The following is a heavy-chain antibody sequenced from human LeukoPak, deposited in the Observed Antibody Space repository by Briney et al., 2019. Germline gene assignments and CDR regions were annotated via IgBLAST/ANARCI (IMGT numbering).Heavy chain of an antibody. CDR3: ARSYASSWYWNWFDP. V-gene: IGHV4-38-2*02. D-gene: IGHD6-13*01. Sequence: SETLSLTCTVSGYSISNGYYWGWIRQPPGTGLEWIGSIYPSGSTFYNPSLKSRVTISVDTSKNQFSLRLSSVTAADMAVYYCARSYASSWYWNWFDPWGQGTLVTVSS. J-gene: IGHJ5*02. CDR1: GYSISNGYY. CDR2: IYPSGST.